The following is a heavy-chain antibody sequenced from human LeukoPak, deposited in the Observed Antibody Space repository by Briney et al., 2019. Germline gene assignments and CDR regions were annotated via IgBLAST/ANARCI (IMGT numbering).Heavy chain of an antibody. CDR3: ARVRGSGSEYWYIDL. CDR1: GFTFSDHY. CDR2: IWYDGSNK. V-gene: IGHV3-33*08. D-gene: IGHD5-12*01. Sequence: GRSLRLSCAASGFTFSDHYMHWVRQAPGKGLEWVAIIWYDGSNKYYTDSVKGRFTISKDNPKNTLYLQMNSLRVEDTAVYYCARVRGSGSEYWYIDLWGRGTLVSVSS. J-gene: IGHJ2*01.